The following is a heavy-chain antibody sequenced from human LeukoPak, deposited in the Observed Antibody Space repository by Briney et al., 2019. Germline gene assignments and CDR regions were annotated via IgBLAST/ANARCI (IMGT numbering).Heavy chain of an antibody. V-gene: IGHV3-23*01. CDR1: GVTLSSYA. Sequence: GGSLRLSCAASGVTLSSYAVSWARQAPGKGLEWVSGISSSGSGGNTYYADSVKGRFTISRDNSKNTLYLQMNSLRAEDTAVYYCAKYYYGSGSSDFDYWGQGTLVTVSS. J-gene: IGHJ4*02. D-gene: IGHD3-10*01. CDR2: ISSSGSGGNT. CDR3: AKYYYGSGSSDFDY.